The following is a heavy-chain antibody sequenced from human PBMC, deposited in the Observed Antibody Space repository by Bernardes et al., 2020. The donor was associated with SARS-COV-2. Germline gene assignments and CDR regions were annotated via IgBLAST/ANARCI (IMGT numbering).Heavy chain of an antibody. J-gene: IGHJ4*02. V-gene: IGHV3-23*01. CDR2: IRLSVGST. Sequence: GGSLRLSCAASGFTFSNYSMSWVRQAPGKGLEWVSDIRLSVGSTYYHYADSVKSRFTISRDKSKNTLYLNMNSPRAEDTALYYCAKHRRAAAGHYGGFDYGGQGNLVIVSS. D-gene: IGHD6-13*01. CDR1: GFTFSNYS. CDR3: AKHRRAAAGHYGGFDY.